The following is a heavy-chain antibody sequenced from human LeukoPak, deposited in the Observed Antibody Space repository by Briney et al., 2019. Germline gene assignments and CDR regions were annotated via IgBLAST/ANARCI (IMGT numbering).Heavy chain of an antibody. D-gene: IGHD3-9*01. V-gene: IGHV3-7*01. CDR2: IKTDGSQI. CDR3: ARMGYDILTGYYSGFDY. CDR1: GFTFSSYW. J-gene: IGHJ4*02. Sequence: GGSLRLSCVASGFTFSSYWMTWVRQAPGKGLEWVANIKTDGSQIYYVDSVKGRFTISRDNAKNSLYLQMNSLRAEDTAVYYCARMGYDILTGYYSGFDYWGQGTLVTVSS.